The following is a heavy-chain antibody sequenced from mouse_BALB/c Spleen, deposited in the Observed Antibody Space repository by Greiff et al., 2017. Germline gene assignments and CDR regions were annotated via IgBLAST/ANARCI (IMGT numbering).Heavy chain of an antibody. Sequence: VQLQQSGPELMKPGASVKISCKASGYSFTSYYMHWVKQSHGKSLEWIGYIDPFNGGTSYNQKFKGKATLTVDKSSSTSYMHLSSLTSEDSAVYYCARSGYDRASFAYWGQGTLVTVSA. CDR3: ARSGYDRASFAY. CDR2: IDPFNGGT. CDR1: GYSFTSYY. J-gene: IGHJ3*01. D-gene: IGHD2-14*01. V-gene: IGHV1S135*01.